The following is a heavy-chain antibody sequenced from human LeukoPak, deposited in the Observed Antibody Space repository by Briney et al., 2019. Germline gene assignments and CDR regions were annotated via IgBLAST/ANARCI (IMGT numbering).Heavy chain of an antibody. CDR2: ISAYNGNT. J-gene: IGHJ4*02. CDR1: GYTFTSYD. V-gene: IGHV1-18*01. D-gene: IGHD4-17*01. CDR3: ARVGHDYGDYVVDY. Sequence: GASVKVSCKASGYTFTSYDINWVRQAPGQGLEWMGWISAYNGNTNYAQNLQGRVTMTTDTSTSTAYMELRSLRSDDTAVYYCARVGHDYGDYVVDYWGQGTLVTVSS.